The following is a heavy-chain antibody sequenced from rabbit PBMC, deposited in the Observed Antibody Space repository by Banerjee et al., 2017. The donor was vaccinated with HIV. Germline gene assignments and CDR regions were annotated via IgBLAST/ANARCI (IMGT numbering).Heavy chain of an antibody. J-gene: IGHJ4*01. D-gene: IGHD8-1*01. CDR1: GFDLSSYYY. CDR3: ARGYPGSTYSYFNL. V-gene: IGHV1S43*01. Sequence: QEQLEESGGGLVKPEGSLTLTCKASGFDLSSYYYMCWVRQAPGKGLEWIACIYTGSSGSTWYASWVNGRFTISRSTSLNTVDLKMTSLTAADTATYFCARGYPGSTYSYFNLWGPGTLVTVS. CDR2: IYTGSSGST.